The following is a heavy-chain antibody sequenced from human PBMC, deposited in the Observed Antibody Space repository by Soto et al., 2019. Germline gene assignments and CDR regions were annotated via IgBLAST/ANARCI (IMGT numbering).Heavy chain of an antibody. CDR3: GSIAVAEGFDP. J-gene: IGHJ5*02. D-gene: IGHD6-19*01. Sequence: EVQLVETGGGLVQPGGSLRLSCAASGFNVSYNYISWVRQPPGQGLEWVSVIFYGGTTYYAESVKGRFTISRDNSKNMVYLPMNSLRVEDTAVYYCGSIAVAEGFDPWGQGTLVTVSS. V-gene: IGHV3-53*02. CDR2: IFYGGTT. CDR1: GFNVSYNY.